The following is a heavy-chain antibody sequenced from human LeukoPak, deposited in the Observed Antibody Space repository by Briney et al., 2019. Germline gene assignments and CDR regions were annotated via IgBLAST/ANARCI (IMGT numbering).Heavy chain of an antibody. CDR1: GYTFTSYG. CDR2: ISAYNGNT. CDR3: ARGHDYVWGSYRPIDY. J-gene: IGHJ4*02. V-gene: IGHV1-18*01. Sequence: ASVKVSCKASGYTFTSYGISWVRQAPGQGLEWMGWISAYNGNTNYAQKLQGRVTMTTDTSTSTAYMELRSLRSDDTAVYYCARGHDYVWGSYRPIDYWGQGTLVTVSS. D-gene: IGHD3-16*02.